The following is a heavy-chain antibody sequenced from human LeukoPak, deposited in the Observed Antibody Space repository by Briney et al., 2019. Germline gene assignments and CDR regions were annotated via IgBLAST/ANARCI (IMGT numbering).Heavy chain of an antibody. CDR1: SGSISTSNYY. J-gene: IGHJ4*02. V-gene: IGHV4-39*07. Sequence: SETLSLTCTVSSGSISTSNYYWGWVRQPPGKTLEWIGNIFYSGSTYYSPSLKSRVTISVDTSKNQFSLKLSSVTAADTAVYYCASVDVVVPAAIVFWGQGTLVTVSS. CDR2: IFYSGST. D-gene: IGHD2-2*02. CDR3: ASVDVVVPAAIVF.